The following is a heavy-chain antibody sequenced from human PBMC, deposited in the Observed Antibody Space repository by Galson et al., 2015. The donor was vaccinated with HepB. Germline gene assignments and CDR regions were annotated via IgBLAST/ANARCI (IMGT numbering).Heavy chain of an antibody. CDR2: INPNSGGT. Sequence: SVKVSCKASGYTFTGYYMHWVRQAPGQGLEWMGRINPNSGGTNYAQKFQGRVTMTRDTSISTAYMELSRLRSDDTAVYYCARDYGDYVVYFQHWGQGTLVTVSS. CDR3: ARDYGDYVVYFQH. CDR1: GYTFTGYY. V-gene: IGHV1-2*06. D-gene: IGHD4-17*01. J-gene: IGHJ1*01.